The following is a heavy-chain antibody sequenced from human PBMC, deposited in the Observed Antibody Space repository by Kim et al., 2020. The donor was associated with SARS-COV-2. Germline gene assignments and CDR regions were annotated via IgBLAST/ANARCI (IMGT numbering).Heavy chain of an antibody. D-gene: IGHD6-13*01. J-gene: IGHJ5*02. CDR2: FDPEDGET. CDR1: GYTLTELS. Sequence: ASVKVSCKVSGYTLTELSMHWVRQAPGKGLEWMGGFDPEDGETIYAQKFQGRVTMTEDTSTDTAYMELSSLRSEDTAVYYCATAAAVGRLCWFDPWGQGTLVTVSS. V-gene: IGHV1-24*01. CDR3: ATAAAVGRLCWFDP.